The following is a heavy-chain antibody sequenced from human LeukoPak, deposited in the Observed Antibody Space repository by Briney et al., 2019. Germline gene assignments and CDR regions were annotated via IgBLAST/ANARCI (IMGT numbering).Heavy chain of an antibody. J-gene: IGHJ3*02. V-gene: IGHV4-4*07. CDR1: GGSISSYY. CDR3: ARDHRDYYGSGSYYDAFDI. Sequence: SETPSLTCTVSGGSISSYYWSWIRQPAGKALEWIGRIYTSGSTNFNPSLKSRVTISVDTSKNQFSLKLSSVTAADTAVYYCARDHRDYYGSGSYYDAFDIWGQGTMVTVSS. CDR2: IYTSGST. D-gene: IGHD3-10*01.